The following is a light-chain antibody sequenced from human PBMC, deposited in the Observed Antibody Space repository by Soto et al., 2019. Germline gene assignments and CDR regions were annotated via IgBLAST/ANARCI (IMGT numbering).Light chain of an antibody. CDR3: TSWTTSTTMI. CDR1: RSDIGAYNF. CDR2: DVN. V-gene: IGLV2-14*03. Sequence: QSALTQPASVSGSPGQSITISCTGTRSDIGAYNFVSWYQQHPGEVPKLILYDVNVRPSGVSNRFSGSKSGNTASLIISGLQAEDDADYYCTSWTTSTTMIFGGGTKLTVL. J-gene: IGLJ2*01.